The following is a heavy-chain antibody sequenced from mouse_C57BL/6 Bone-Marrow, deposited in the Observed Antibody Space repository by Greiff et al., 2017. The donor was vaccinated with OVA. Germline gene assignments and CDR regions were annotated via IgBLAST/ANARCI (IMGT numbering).Heavy chain of an antibody. D-gene: IGHD2-3*01. V-gene: IGHV14-4*01. Sequence: EVQLQQSGAELVRPGASVKLSCTASGFNIKDDYMHWVKQRPEQGLEWIGWIDPENGDTEYASKFQGKATITADTSSNTAYLQLSSLTSEDTAVYYCTTDAGYFYFDYWGQGTTLTVSS. CDR2: IDPENGDT. J-gene: IGHJ2*01. CDR3: TTDAGYFYFDY. CDR1: GFNIKDDY.